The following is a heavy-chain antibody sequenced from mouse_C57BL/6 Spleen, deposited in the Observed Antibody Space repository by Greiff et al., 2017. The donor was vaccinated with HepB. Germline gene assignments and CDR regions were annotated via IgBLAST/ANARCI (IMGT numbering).Heavy chain of an antibody. Sequence: QVQLQQSGAELARPGASVKLSCKASGYTFTSYGISWVKQRTGQGLEWIGEMYPRSGNTYYNEKFKGKATLTADKSSSTAYMELRSLTSEDSAVYFCARIITTVVDPYYFGYWGQGTTLTVSS. J-gene: IGHJ2*01. CDR2: MYPRSGNT. D-gene: IGHD1-1*01. CDR3: ARIITTVVDPYYFGY. V-gene: IGHV1-81*01. CDR1: GYTFTSYG.